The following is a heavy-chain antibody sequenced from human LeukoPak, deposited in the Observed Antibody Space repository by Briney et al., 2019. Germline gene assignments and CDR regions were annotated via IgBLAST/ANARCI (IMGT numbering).Heavy chain of an antibody. CDR3: ARDSTWTYYFDY. J-gene: IGHJ4*02. D-gene: IGHD3/OR15-3a*01. CDR1: GFTFSSYA. Sequence: PGGSLRLSCAASGFTFSSYAMHWVRQAPGKGLEWVAVISYDGSNKSNKYYADSVKGRFTISRDNSKNTLYLQMNSLRAEDTAVYYCARDSTWTYYFDYWGQGTLVTVSS. V-gene: IGHV3-30-3*01. CDR2: ISYDGSNKSNK.